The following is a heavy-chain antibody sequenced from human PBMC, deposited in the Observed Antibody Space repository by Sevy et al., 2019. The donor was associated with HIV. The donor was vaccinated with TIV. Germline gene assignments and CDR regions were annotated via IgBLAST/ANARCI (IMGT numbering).Heavy chain of an antibody. Sequence: GGSLRLSCTASGFTFSSHDMVWVRQAPGKGLEWVSGISEGGKNTYYADSVRGGFTISRDDSKITVYLQMNSLRADDTALYYCAREREADHSSWDLDFWGQGTRVTVSS. CDR2: ISEGGKNT. CDR3: AREREADHSSWDLDF. D-gene: IGHD6-13*01. CDR1: GFTFSSHD. V-gene: IGHV3-23*01. J-gene: IGHJ4*02.